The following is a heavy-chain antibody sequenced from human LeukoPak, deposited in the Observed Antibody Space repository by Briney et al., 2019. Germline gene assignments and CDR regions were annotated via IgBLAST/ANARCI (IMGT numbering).Heavy chain of an antibody. CDR3: ARGIPDYYDSSGLGY. V-gene: IGHV4-34*01. D-gene: IGHD3-22*01. J-gene: IGHJ4*02. CDR1: GGSFSGYY. Sequence: SETLSLTCAVYGGSFSGYYWSWIRQPPGKGLEWIGEINHSGSTKYDPSLKSRVTISVDTSKDQLSLKPSSVTAADTAVYYCARGIPDYYDSSGLGYWGQGTLVTVSS. CDR2: INHSGST.